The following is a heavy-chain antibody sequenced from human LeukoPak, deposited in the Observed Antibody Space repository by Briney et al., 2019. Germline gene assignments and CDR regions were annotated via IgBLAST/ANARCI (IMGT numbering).Heavy chain of an antibody. CDR2: INYSGNT. CDR1: GGSISRYY. CDR3: ARHPNDYGDLRFDY. D-gene: IGHD4-17*01. J-gene: IGHJ4*02. Sequence: PSETLSLTCTVSGGSISRYYWSWIRQPPGKGLEWIGYINYSGNTNYNPSLKSRVTISVDTSKNQFSLKLSSVTAADTAVYYCARHPNDYGDLRFDYWGQGTLVTVSS. V-gene: IGHV4-59*08.